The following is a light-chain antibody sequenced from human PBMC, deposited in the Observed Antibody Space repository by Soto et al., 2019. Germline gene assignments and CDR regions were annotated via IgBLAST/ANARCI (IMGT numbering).Light chain of an antibody. CDR2: DVS. Sequence: QSALTQPRSVSGSPGQSVTISCTGNSSDVGGYNLVSWYQQYPGKAPKLMIYDVSKRPSGVPDRFSGSKSGNTASLTISGLQVEDEADYYCCAYAGSSTYVFGTGTKLTVL. CDR3: CAYAGSSTYV. CDR1: SSDVGGYNL. V-gene: IGLV2-11*01. J-gene: IGLJ1*01.